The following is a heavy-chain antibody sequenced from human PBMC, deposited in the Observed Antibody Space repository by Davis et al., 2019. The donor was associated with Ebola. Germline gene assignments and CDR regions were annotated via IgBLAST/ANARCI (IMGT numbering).Heavy chain of an antibody. CDR1: GFTFSSYS. D-gene: IGHD2-2*01. Sequence: GESLKISCAASGFTFSSYSMNWVRQAPGKGLEWVSYISSSSSTIYYADSVKGRFTISRDNAKNSLYLQMNSLRAEDTAVYYCARDPHYSDIVVVPAATDYWGQGTLVTVSS. CDR3: ARDPHYSDIVVVPAATDY. V-gene: IGHV3-48*04. J-gene: IGHJ4*02. CDR2: ISSSSSTI.